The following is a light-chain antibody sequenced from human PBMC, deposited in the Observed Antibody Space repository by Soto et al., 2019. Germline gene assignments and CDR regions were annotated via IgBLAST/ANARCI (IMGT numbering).Light chain of an antibody. CDR3: GTWDSSLSAYV. Sequence: QSALTQPPSVSGAPGQRVTISCTGSSSNIGANYDVHWYQQFPGTAPKLLIYDNNKRPSGIPDRFSGSKSGTSATLGITGLQTGDEADYYCGTWDSSLSAYVLGTGTKV. V-gene: IGLV1-51*01. J-gene: IGLJ1*01. CDR1: SSNIGANYD. CDR2: DNN.